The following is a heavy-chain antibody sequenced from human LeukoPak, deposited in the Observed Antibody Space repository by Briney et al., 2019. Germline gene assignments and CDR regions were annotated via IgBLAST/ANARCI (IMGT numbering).Heavy chain of an antibody. J-gene: IGHJ4*02. CDR1: GYTFTSYA. CDR2: INTNTGNP. CDR3: ARDSDYGGNSALDY. D-gene: IGHD4-23*01. V-gene: IGHV7-4-1*02. Sequence: ASVKVSCKASGYTFTSYATNWVRQAPGQGLEWMGWINTNTGNPTYAQGFTGRFVFSLDTSVSTAYLQISSLKAEDTAVYYCARDSDYGGNSALDYWGQGTLVTVSS.